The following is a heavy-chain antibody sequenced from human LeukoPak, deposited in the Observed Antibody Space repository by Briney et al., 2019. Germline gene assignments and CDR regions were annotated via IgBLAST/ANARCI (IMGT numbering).Heavy chain of an antibody. CDR2: INPSGGST. Sequence: ASVKASCKASGYTFTSYYIHWVRQAPGQGLEWMGIINPSGGSTTYAQKFQGRLTMTSATSTSTVYMELSSLRSEDTAVYYCARSAAYYNEADIWGQGTMVTVSS. V-gene: IGHV1-46*01. CDR3: ARSAAYYNEADI. CDR1: GYTFTSYY. J-gene: IGHJ3*02. D-gene: IGHD3-9*01.